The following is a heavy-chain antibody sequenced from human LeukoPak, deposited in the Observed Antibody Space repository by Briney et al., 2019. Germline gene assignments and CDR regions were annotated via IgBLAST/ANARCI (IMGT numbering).Heavy chain of an antibody. Sequence: ASVKVSCKASGGTFSSYAISWVRQAPGQELEWMGGINPNSDDTNYARKFQGRVTMTRDTSISTVYMELSRLRSDDTAVYYCARGGKRLTVDYFDYWGQGTLVTVSS. V-gene: IGHV1-2*02. CDR3: ARGGKRLTVDYFDY. J-gene: IGHJ4*02. CDR1: GGTFSSYA. CDR2: INPNSDDT. D-gene: IGHD1-14*01.